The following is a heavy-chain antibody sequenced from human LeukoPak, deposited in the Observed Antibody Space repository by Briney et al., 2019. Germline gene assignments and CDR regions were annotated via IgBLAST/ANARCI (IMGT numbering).Heavy chain of an antibody. V-gene: IGHV3-21*01. Sequence: PGGSLRLSCAASGFSLSSFTMNWVRQAPGKGLEWVPSISSSSSYIYYADSVKGRFTISRDNAKKSLYLQMNSLRVEDTAVYYCARAGSGYRDSIDYWGQGTLVTVSS. CDR1: GFSLSSFT. CDR2: ISSSSSYI. CDR3: ARAGSGYRDSIDY. J-gene: IGHJ4*02. D-gene: IGHD3-22*01.